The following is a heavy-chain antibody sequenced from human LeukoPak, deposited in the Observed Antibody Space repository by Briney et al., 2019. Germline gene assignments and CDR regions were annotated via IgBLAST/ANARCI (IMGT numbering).Heavy chain of an antibody. CDR2: LYAAGNT. Sequence: PSETLSLTCAVSGYSISSGYHWGWTRQTPGKGLEWIGSLYAAGNTYYSPSLKSRVTISLDKSKNLFSLDLRSVTAADTAVYYCAREIVRGAPGGWGQGTRSPSPQ. CDR1: GYSISSGYH. J-gene: IGHJ4*02. CDR3: AREIVRGAPGG. V-gene: IGHV4-38-2*02. D-gene: IGHD3-10*01.